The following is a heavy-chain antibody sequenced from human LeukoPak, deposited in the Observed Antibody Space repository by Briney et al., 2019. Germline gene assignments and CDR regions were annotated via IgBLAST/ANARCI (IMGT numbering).Heavy chain of an antibody. D-gene: IGHD5-18*01. J-gene: IGHJ4*02. V-gene: IGHV4-34*01. Sequence: PSDPLSLMCTVYGGSFSGLYWRWIRQPPEKGLEWIGDINHSGSTNYNPSLKSRVTISVDTSKHQFSLNLSSETAADTAVYYCARGSTLDTAMVTAGEFDYWGQGTLVTVSS. CDR2: INHSGST. CDR3: ARGSTLDTAMVTAGEFDY. CDR1: GGSFSGLY.